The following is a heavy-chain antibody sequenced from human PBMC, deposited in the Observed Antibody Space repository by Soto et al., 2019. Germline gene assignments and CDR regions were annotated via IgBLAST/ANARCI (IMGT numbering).Heavy chain of an antibody. CDR1: GASVTSAGYY. CDR2: VSSTGST. D-gene: IGHD2-2*02. V-gene: IGHV4-61*08. CDR3: ARYCSNTNCYMLDY. Sequence: QLQESGPGLVRPSETLSLICTVSGASVTSAGYYWSWIRQPPGKGLEWIGYVSSTGSTIYNSALKSRVTMSLDMPKNQFSLRLDSVTAADTAVYYCARYCSNTNCYMLDYWGQGTLVTDSS. J-gene: IGHJ4*02.